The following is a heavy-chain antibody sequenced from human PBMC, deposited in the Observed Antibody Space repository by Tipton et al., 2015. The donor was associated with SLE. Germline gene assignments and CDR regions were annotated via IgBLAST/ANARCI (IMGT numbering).Heavy chain of an antibody. D-gene: IGHD4-17*01. CDR3: ARTTVTPSGMDV. CDR1: GASISSYY. J-gene: IGHJ6*02. Sequence: LRLSCTVSGASISSYYWSWIRQPPGKGLEWIGYIYYSGSTIHNPSLKSRVTMSVDTSKNQFSLKLSSVTAADTAVYYCARTTVTPSGMDVWGQGTTVTVSS. CDR2: IYYSGST. V-gene: IGHV4-59*08.